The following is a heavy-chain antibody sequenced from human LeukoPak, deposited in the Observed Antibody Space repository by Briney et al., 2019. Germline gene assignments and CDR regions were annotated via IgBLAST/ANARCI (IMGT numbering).Heavy chain of an antibody. Sequence: GASVMVSCKASGYTFTNYDINWVRQAPGQGLEWMGWITPNDGHGGYAQNFQGRVTITRDTSISTAYMELSSLRSDDTAVYYCARSETGDERIGVDYWGQGTLVTVSS. CDR2: ITPNDGHG. CDR1: GYTFTNYD. CDR3: ARSETGDERIGVDY. J-gene: IGHJ4*02. D-gene: IGHD1-14*01. V-gene: IGHV1-8*03.